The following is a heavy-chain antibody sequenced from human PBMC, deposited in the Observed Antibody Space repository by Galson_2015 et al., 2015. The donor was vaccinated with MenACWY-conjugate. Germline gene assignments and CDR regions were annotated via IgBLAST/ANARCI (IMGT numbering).Heavy chain of an antibody. J-gene: IGHJ4*02. V-gene: IGHV3-49*03. CDR2: IRSKAYGGTT. D-gene: IGHD5-18*01. CDR1: GLTFADYA. CDR3: ARGLEGYTYGPYYFDY. Sequence: LRLSCAASGLTFADYAMSWFRQAPGEGLEWVGFIRSKAYGGTTEYAASVKGRFTISRDDSKSIAYLHVNSLNAEDTAVYYCARGLEGYTYGPYYFDYWGQGTLVTVSS.